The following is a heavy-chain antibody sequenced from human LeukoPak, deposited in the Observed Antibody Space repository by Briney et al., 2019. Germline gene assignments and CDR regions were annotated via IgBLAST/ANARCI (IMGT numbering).Heavy chain of an antibody. CDR1: GGSISGTNSY. CDR3: ARQRADYYYYYMDV. CDR2: IYFSGST. J-gene: IGHJ6*03. V-gene: IGHV4-39*01. Sequence: PSETLSLTCIVSGGSISGTNSYWAWIRQPAGKGLEWIGSIYFSGSTFYKSSLESRLNMSVDMSKNQFSLKVRSVTAADTAVYYCARQRADYYYYYMDVWGKGTTVTVS.